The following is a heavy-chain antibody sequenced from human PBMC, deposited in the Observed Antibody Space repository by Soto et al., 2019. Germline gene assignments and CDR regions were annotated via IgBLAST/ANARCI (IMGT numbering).Heavy chain of an antibody. CDR2: INVYNGNT. V-gene: IGHV1-18*01. D-gene: IGHD3-10*01. CDR3: ARGVGSGIYYNQYNWFDP. Sequence: QVQLVQSGGEVKKPGASVKVSCKASGYTFTTYGISWVRQAPGQGLEWMGWINVYNGNTKYAQKLQGRATMTTDTSTSTAYMELRSLISDDTAVYYCARGVGSGIYYNQYNWFDPWGQGTLVTVSS. J-gene: IGHJ5*02. CDR1: GYTFTTYG.